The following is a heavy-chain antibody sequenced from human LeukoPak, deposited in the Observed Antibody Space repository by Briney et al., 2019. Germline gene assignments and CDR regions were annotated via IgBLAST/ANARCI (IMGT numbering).Heavy chain of an antibody. V-gene: IGHV3-23*01. D-gene: IGHD2-2*01. CDR3: AKGFSIVVVPAAVSY. Sequence: GGSLRLSCAASGFTFSNYAMTWVRQAPGKGLEWVSGISGSGGRTYYADSVKGRFTISRDNSKNTLYLQMNSLRAEDTAVYYCAKGFSIVVVPAAVSYWGQGTLVTVSS. CDR2: ISGSGGRT. J-gene: IGHJ4*02. CDR1: GFTFSNYA.